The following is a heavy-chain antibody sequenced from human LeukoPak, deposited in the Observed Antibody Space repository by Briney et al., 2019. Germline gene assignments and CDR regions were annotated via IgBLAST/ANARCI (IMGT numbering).Heavy chain of an antibody. CDR2: IKQDGSEK. CDR1: GFTFSSYW. CDR3: VKSQWEACFYGMDV. Sequence: PGGSLRLSCAASGFTFSSYWMSWVRQAPGKGLEWVANIKQDGSEKYYVDSVKGRFTISRDNSKNSLYLQMNSLRPKDTAVYYCVKSQWEACFYGMDVWGQGTTVTVS. J-gene: IGHJ6*02. D-gene: IGHD1-26*01. V-gene: IGHV3-7*03.